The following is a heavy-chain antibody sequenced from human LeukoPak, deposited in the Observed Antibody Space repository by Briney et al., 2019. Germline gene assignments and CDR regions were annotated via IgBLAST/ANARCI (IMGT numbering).Heavy chain of an antibody. CDR3: ARVGYGSGSNYFDY. CDR2: IYSGDTT. CDR1: GFTVSTNY. D-gene: IGHD3-10*01. Sequence: GGSLRLSWAASGFTVSTNYMSWVRQAPGRGLECVSLIYSGDTTYYADSVKGRFTISRDNSKNTLYLQMNSLRAEDTAVYYCARVGYGSGSNYFDYWGQGTLVTVSS. J-gene: IGHJ4*02. V-gene: IGHV3-53*01.